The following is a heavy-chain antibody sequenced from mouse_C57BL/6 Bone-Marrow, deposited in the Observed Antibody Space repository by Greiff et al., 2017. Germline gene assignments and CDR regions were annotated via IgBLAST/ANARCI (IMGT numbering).Heavy chain of an antibody. CDR2: INYDVSST. J-gene: IGHJ4*01. D-gene: IGHD2-4*01. V-gene: IGHV5-16*01. CDR1: VSTFGYYY. Sequence: DVMLVESEGGLVQPGSSMKLSCTAPVSTFGYYYMAWVGQVLEKVLERVANINYDVSSTFYLVSLKSGFLISRDNAKNILYLQMSSLKSEDTATYYCAREGGYDYDFFYAMDYWGQGTSVTVSS. CDR3: AREGGYDYDFFYAMDY.